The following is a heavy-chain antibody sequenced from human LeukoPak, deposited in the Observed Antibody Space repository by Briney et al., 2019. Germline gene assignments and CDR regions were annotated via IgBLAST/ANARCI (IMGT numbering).Heavy chain of an antibody. Sequence: PGRSLRLSCAASGFTFSTYGMHWVRQAPGKGLEWVAVISYDGSNKYYTDSVKGRFTISRDNSKNTLYLQMNSLRAEDTAVYYCAKASNGGSHYGVIIDYWGQGTLVTVSS. CDR2: ISYDGSNK. V-gene: IGHV3-30*18. J-gene: IGHJ4*02. CDR1: GFTFSTYG. CDR3: AKASNGGSHYGVIIDY. D-gene: IGHD1-26*01.